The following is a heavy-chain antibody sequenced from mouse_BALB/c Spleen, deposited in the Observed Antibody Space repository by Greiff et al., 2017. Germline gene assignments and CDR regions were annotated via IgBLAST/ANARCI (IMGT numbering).Heavy chain of an antibody. CDR3: ARNRRTTATAMDY. J-gene: IGHJ4*01. V-gene: IGHV1-9*01. CDR1: GYTFSSYW. Sequence: QVQLQQSGAELMKPGASVKISCKATGYTFSSYWIEWVKQRPGHGLEWIGEILPGSGSTNYNEKFKGKATFTADTSSNTAYMQLSSLTSEDSAVYYCARNRRTTATAMDYWGQGTSVTVSS. D-gene: IGHD1-2*01. CDR2: ILPGSGST.